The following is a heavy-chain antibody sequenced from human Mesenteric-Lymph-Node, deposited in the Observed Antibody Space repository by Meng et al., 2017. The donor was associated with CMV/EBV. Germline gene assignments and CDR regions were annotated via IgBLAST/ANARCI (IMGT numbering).Heavy chain of an antibody. D-gene: IGHD3-22*01. CDR3: ANFMGSADYYDSDGYAWASPRFDY. CDR2: ISYNGDAI. Sequence: GGSLRLSCAASGFTFDDYVMHWVRQAPGKGLEWVASISYNGDAIDYADSVKGRFTISRDNAKNSLYLQMHNLRVEDTALYYCANFMGSADYYDSDGYAWASPRFDYWGQGTLVTVSS. CDR1: GFTFDDYV. V-gene: IGHV3-9*01. J-gene: IGHJ4*02.